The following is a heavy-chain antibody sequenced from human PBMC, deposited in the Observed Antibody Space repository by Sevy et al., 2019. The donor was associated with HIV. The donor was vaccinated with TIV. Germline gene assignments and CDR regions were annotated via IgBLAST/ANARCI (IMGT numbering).Heavy chain of an antibody. D-gene: IGHD3-10*01. V-gene: IGHV1-69*13. CDR2: ITPIFGTV. CDR3: ARDPRRSDDRGWFDP. Sequence: ASVKVSCKASGGTFTKYGFTWVRQAPGQGLEWMGGITPIFGTVNYAQKFQGRVTMTADESTSTVYMELSSLTSEDTAVYYCARDPRRSDDRGWFDPWGQGTLVTVSS. J-gene: IGHJ5*02. CDR1: GGTFTKYG.